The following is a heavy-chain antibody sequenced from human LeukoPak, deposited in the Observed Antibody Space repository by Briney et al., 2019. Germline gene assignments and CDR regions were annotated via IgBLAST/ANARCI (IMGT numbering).Heavy chain of an antibody. CDR2: IKSDGSST. CDR1: GFTFSSYW. CDR3: ARAYNSHFDY. Sequence: AGGSLRLSCAASGFTFSSYWMHWVRRAPGKGLVCVSRIKSDGSSTSYADSVKGRFTISRDDAKNTLYLQMNSLRAEDTAVYYCARAYNSHFDYWGQGALVTVSS. J-gene: IGHJ4*02. D-gene: IGHD1-1*01. V-gene: IGHV3-74*01.